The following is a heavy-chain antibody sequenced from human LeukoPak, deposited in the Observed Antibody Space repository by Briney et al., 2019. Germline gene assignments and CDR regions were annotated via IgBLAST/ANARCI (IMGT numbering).Heavy chain of an antibody. D-gene: IGHD4-17*01. CDR2: ISSSGSTI. CDR3: ARDGGATVTTEDYFDY. CDR1: GFTFSSYE. Sequence: GGSLRLSCAASGFTFSSYEMNWVRQAPGKGLEWVSYISSSGSTIYYADSVKGRFTISRDNAKNSLYLQMNSLRAEDTAVYYCARDGGATVTTEDYFDYWGQGTLVTVSS. J-gene: IGHJ4*02. V-gene: IGHV3-48*03.